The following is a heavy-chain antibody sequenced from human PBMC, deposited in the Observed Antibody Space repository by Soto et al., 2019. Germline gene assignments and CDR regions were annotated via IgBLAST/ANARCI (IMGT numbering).Heavy chain of an antibody. J-gene: IGHJ6*02. V-gene: IGHV1-69*12. CDR1: GGTFSSYA. CDR3: SGIAAPLYYYGMDV. D-gene: IGHD6-13*01. Sequence: QVQLVQSGAEVKKPGSSVKVSCKASGGTFSSYAISWVRQAPEQGLEWMGGIIPIFGTPNYAQKFQGRVTITADESTSTAYMELSSLRSEDTAVYYCSGIAAPLYYYGMDVWGQGTTVTVSS. CDR2: IIPIFGTP.